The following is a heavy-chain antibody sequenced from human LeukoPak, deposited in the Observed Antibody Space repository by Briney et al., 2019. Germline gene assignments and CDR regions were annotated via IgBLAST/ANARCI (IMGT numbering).Heavy chain of an antibody. CDR2: ISAYNGNT. V-gene: IGHV1-18*01. Sequence: ASVKVSCTTSGYTFTTSDISWVRQAPGQGLEWMGWISAYNGNTNYAQNLQGRVTMTTDTSTSTAYMELRSLRSDDTAVYYCARDLRSFPNYWGQGTLVTVSS. D-gene: IGHD3-16*02. CDR1: GYTFTTSD. J-gene: IGHJ4*02. CDR3: ARDLRSFPNY.